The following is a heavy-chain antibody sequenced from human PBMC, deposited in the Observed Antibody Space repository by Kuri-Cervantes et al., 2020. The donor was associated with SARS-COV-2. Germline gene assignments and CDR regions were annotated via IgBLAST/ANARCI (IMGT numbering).Heavy chain of an antibody. CDR1: GFTFSTYA. CDR3: TTSLVAGGFDY. Sequence: GGSLRLSCAASGFTFSTYAMNWIRQAPGKGLEWVSGINWNGGSTGYADSVKGRFTISRDNAKNSLYLQLNNLKTEDTAVHYCTTSLVAGGFDYWGPGTLVTVSS. CDR2: INWNGGST. V-gene: IGHV3-20*04. D-gene: IGHD1-14*01. J-gene: IGHJ4*02.